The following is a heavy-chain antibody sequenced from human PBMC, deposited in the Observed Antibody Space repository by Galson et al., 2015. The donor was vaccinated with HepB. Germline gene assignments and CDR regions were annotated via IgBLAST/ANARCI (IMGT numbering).Heavy chain of an antibody. J-gene: IGHJ5*02. Sequence: SETLSLTCAVYGGSFSGYYWSWIRQPPGKGLEWIGEINHSGSTNYNPSLKSRVTISVDKSKNQFSLKLSSVTAADTAVYYCARKRGGVRWFDPWGQGTLVTVSS. V-gene: IGHV4-34*01. CDR3: ARKRGGVRWFDP. CDR1: GGSFSGYY. CDR2: INHSGST. D-gene: IGHD1-1*01.